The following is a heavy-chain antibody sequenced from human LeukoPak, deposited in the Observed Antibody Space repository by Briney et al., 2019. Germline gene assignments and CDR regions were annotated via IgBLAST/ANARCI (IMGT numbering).Heavy chain of an antibody. D-gene: IGHD6-19*01. CDR3: ASAVSSGWSYFDY. Sequence: GGSLRLSCAASGLTFSSYGMHWVRQAPGKGLEWVAVIWYDGSNKYYADSVKGRFTISRDNSKNTLYLQMNSLRAEDTAVYYCASAVSSGWSYFDYWGQGTLVTVSS. J-gene: IGHJ4*02. V-gene: IGHV3-33*03. CDR2: IWYDGSNK. CDR1: GLTFSSYG.